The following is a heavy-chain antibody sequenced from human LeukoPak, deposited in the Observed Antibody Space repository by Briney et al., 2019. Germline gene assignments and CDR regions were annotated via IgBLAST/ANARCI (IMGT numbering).Heavy chain of an antibody. V-gene: IGHV4-39*01. CDR3: ARQAYSSNLGWFDP. CDR2: IYNSGST. Sequence: SQTLSLTCTVSGGSISSGDYYWSWIRQPPGKGLEWIGNIYNSGSTYYNPSLKSRVTISVDTSKNQFSLKLSSVTAADTAVYYCARQAYSSNLGWFDPWGQGTLVTVSS. D-gene: IGHD6-13*01. J-gene: IGHJ5*02. CDR1: GGSISSGDYY.